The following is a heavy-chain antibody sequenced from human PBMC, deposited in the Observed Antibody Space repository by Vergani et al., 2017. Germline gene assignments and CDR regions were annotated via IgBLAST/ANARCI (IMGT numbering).Heavy chain of an antibody. CDR1: GFTFSSYG. V-gene: IGHV3-13*01. Sequence: EVQLVESGGGVVRPGGSLRLSCAASGFTFSSYGMHWVRQAPGKGLEWVSAIGTAGDTYYPGSVKGRFTISRENAKNSLYLQMNSLRAGDTAVYYCARESSFQWELLPYYFDYWGQGTLVTVSS. J-gene: IGHJ4*02. D-gene: IGHD1-26*01. CDR2: IGTAGDT. CDR3: ARESSFQWELLPYYFDY.